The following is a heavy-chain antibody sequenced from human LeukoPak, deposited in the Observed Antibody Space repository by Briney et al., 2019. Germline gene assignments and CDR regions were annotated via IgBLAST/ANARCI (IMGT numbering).Heavy chain of an antibody. Sequence: SETLSLTCTVSGGSISGRNYYWDWIRQPPGKGLEWIGSISYSGSTYYKPSLQSRVTMSVDTSKNQFSLKLSSVTAADTAVYYCARDHYYDILTGYAWYFDYWGQGTLVTVSS. CDR2: ISYSGST. V-gene: IGHV4-39*07. D-gene: IGHD3-9*01. CDR1: GGSISGRNYY. J-gene: IGHJ4*02. CDR3: ARDHYYDILTGYAWYFDY.